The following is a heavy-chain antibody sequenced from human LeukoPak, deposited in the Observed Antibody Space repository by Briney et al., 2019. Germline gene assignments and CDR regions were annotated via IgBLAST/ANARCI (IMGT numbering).Heavy chain of an antibody. CDR1: GFTFSKFW. CDR2: IKQDGSEK. Sequence: GGSLRLSCAASGFTFSKFWMTWVRQAPRKGLHWVANIKQDGSEKYYVDSVEGRFTISRDNAKNALYLQMNSLRVEDTAVYYCARTGPFDYWGQGTLVTVSS. D-gene: IGHD1-14*01. V-gene: IGHV3-7*04. CDR3: ARTGPFDY. J-gene: IGHJ4*02.